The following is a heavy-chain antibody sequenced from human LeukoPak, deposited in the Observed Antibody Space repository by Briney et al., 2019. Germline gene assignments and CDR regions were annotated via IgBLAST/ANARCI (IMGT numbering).Heavy chain of an antibody. CDR3: ARSGVIVIAYYYYGMDV. CDR1: GFTFSSYA. J-gene: IGHJ6*02. V-gene: IGHV3-7*01. Sequence: GGSLRLSCAASGFTFSSYAMHWVRQAPGKGLEWVANIKQDGSEKYYVDSVKGRFTISRDNAKNSLYLQMNSLRAEDTAVYYCARSGVIVIAYYYYGMDVWGQGTTVTVSS. CDR2: IKQDGSEK. D-gene: IGHD3-16*02.